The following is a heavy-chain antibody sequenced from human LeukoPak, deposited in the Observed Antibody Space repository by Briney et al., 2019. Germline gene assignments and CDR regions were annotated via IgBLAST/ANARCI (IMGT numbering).Heavy chain of an antibody. D-gene: IGHD3-10*01. CDR2: IIPIFGTA. J-gene: IGHJ4*02. V-gene: IGHV1-69*13. Sequence: ASVKVSCKASGGTFISYAISWVRQAPGQGLEWMGGIIPIFGTANYAQKFQGRVTITADESTSTAYMEVSSLRSEDTAVYYCARVDGSGPNAPNDCWGQGSLVTVSS. CDR1: GGTFISYA. CDR3: ARVDGSGPNAPNDC.